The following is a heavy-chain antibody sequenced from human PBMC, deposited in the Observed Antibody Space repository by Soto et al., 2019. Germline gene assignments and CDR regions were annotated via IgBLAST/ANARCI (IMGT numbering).Heavy chain of an antibody. V-gene: IGHV4-38-2*02. CDR1: GGSISSGYH. CDR3: AREVSQQLVPYYYYYGMDV. Sequence: PSETLSLTCTVSGGSISSGYHWAWIRQPPGMRLEWVASIFHTGTTYYNPSLTSRGTISVDTSKNQFSLKLTSVTPEDTAVYYCAREVSQQLVPYYYYYGMDVWGQGTTVTVSS. J-gene: IGHJ6*02. D-gene: IGHD6-13*01. CDR2: IFHTGTT.